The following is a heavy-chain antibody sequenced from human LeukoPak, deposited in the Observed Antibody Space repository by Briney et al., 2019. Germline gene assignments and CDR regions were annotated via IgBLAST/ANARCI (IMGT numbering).Heavy chain of an antibody. CDR1: GFTFDDYG. CDR2: ISWNSGSV. CDR3: AKDYGYSSSWYDY. D-gene: IGHD6-13*01. V-gene: IGHV3-9*01. Sequence: GGSLRLSCGASGFTFDDYGMHWVRQAPGKGLEWVSTISWNSGSVVYVDSVKGRFTISRDNAKKTLYLQMNSLRPEDTALYYCAKDYGYSSSWYDYWGQGTLVTVSS. J-gene: IGHJ4*02.